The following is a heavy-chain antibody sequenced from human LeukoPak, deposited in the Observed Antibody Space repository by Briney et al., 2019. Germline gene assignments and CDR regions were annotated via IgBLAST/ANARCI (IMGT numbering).Heavy chain of an antibody. CDR3: ARGGGIAVAGRTGLDY. CDR1: GCSVSSGSYY. J-gene: IGHJ4*02. Sequence: SETLSLTRTVSGCSVSSGSYYWSWIRHPPGKGLGWGGYIYYSGSTNYNPSLKSRVTISVDTSKNQFSLKLSSVTAADTAVYYCARGGGIAVAGRTGLDYWGQGTLVTVSS. CDR2: IYYSGST. V-gene: IGHV4-61*01. D-gene: IGHD6-19*01.